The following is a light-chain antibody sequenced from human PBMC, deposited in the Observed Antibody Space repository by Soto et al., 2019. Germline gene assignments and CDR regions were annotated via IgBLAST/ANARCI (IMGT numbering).Light chain of an antibody. CDR3: GSYAGTKNFVV. CDR2: LNNDGSH. CDR1: SGHSSYA. Sequence: QLVLTQSPSASASLGASVKLTCTLSSGHSSYAIAWHQKQPGKGPRYLMDLNNDGSHTKGDGIPDRFSGSKSGNTASLTVSGLQAEDEADYFCGSYAGTKNFVVFGGGTKLTVL. J-gene: IGLJ2*01. V-gene: IGLV4-69*01.